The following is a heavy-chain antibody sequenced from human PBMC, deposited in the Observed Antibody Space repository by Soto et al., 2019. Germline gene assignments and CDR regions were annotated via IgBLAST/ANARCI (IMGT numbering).Heavy chain of an antibody. CDR3: ARQPTTGDTDLWFDP. D-gene: IGHD2-21*01. CDR1: GGSISNYY. Sequence: SETLSLTCTVSGGSISNYYWNWIRQPPGKGLEWIGYIYYSGTTRYNPSLKSRVTVSVDTSKNEFSLKLRSVTAADTAVYYCARQPTTGDTDLWFDPWGQGTLVTVSS. J-gene: IGHJ5*02. CDR2: IYYSGTT. V-gene: IGHV4-59*08.